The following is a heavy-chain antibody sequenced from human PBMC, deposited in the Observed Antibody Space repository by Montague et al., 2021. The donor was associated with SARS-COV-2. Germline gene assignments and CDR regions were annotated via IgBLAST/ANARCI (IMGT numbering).Heavy chain of an antibody. CDR2: IYYSGDT. V-gene: IGHV4-39*01. CDR3: AGSSRLLGDAFEI. Sequence: SETLSLTCTVSGDSISSATYYWGWIRQPPGKGLEWIGSIYYSGDTYYNPSLKNRVTISVDMSKNRFSLKVTSVTAPDTAVYYCAGSSRLLGDAFEIWGQGTMVTVSS. D-gene: IGHD7-27*01. CDR1: GDSISSATYY. J-gene: IGHJ3*02.